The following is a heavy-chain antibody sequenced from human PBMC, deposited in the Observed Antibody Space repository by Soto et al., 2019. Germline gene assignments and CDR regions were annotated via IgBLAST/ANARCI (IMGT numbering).Heavy chain of an antibody. D-gene: IGHD1-26*01. CDR2: IDWDDDK. J-gene: IGHJ3*02. CDR3: ARFPAHIGSYYRAFDI. CDR1: GFSLSTSGMC. Sequence: SGPTLVNPTQPLTLTCTFSGFSLSTSGMCVSWIRQPPGKALEWLALIDWDDDKYYSTSLRTRLTISKDTSKNQVVLTMTNMDPVDTATYYCARFPAHIGSYYRAFDIWGQGTMVTVSS. V-gene: IGHV2-70*01.